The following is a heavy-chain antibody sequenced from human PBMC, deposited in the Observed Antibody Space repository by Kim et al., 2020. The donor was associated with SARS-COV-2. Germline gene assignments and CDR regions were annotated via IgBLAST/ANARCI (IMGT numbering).Heavy chain of an antibody. J-gene: IGHJ4*02. CDR3: ARVAASGYYNY. V-gene: IGHV1-69*04. D-gene: IGHD3-22*01. Sequence: NYARKSQGGVTIPADKSTSTAYMELSSLRSEDTAVYYCARVAASGYYNYWGQGTLVTVSS.